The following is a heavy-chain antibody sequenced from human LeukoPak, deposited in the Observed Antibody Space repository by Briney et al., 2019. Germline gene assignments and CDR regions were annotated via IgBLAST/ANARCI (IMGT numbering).Heavy chain of an antibody. V-gene: IGHV4-59*08. D-gene: IGHD3-10*01. CDR1: GGSIGSYY. CDR2: IYYSGST. Sequence: SETLSLTCTVSGGSIGSYYWSWIRQPPGKGLEWIGYIYYSGSTNYNPSLKSRVTLSLGTSENHFFLELTSVTAADTAIYYCARHNRRGYFDSWGQGTLVTVSS. J-gene: IGHJ4*02. CDR3: ARHNRRGYFDS.